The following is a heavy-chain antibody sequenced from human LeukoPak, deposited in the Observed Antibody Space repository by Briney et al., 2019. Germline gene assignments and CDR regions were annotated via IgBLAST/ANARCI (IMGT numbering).Heavy chain of an antibody. J-gene: IGHJ6*03. D-gene: IGHD3-3*01. Sequence: GGSLRLSCAASGFTFSSYAMSWVRQAPGKGLEWVSAISGSGGSTYYADSVKGRFTISRDNSKNTLYLQMNSLRAEDTAVYYCAKDDFWSGYCNMDVWGKGTTVTVSS. CDR3: AKDDFWSGYCNMDV. CDR1: GFTFSSYA. V-gene: IGHV3-23*01. CDR2: ISGSGGST.